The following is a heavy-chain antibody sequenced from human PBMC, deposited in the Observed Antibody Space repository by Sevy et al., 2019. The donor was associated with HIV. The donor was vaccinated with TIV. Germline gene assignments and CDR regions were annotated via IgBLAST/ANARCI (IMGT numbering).Heavy chain of an antibody. V-gene: IGHV3-11*01. CDR2: IDSSDSFM. CDR3: ARERESSPRYYHDNSGHYPDY. Sequence: GGSLRLSCAASGFTFSDYYMSWIRQSPGKGLEWVSYIDSSDSFMFYADSVKGRFTISRDNAKNSLYLQMNSLRVEDTAIYYCARERESSPRYYHDNSGHYPDYWGQGTLVTVSS. D-gene: IGHD3-22*01. CDR1: GFTFSDYY. J-gene: IGHJ4*02.